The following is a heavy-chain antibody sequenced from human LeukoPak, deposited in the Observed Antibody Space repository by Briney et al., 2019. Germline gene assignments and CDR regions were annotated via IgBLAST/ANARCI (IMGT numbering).Heavy chain of an antibody. CDR2: MDFSGST. Sequence: PSETLSLTCSVSGVSITSSTYFWSWIRQPAGKALEWIGRMDFSGSTNYNPSLRSRVTLSLDTSKNQFSLKLSSVTAADTAVYYCAVDSSGYYYPYYFDYWGQGTLVTVSS. J-gene: IGHJ4*02. V-gene: IGHV4-61*02. D-gene: IGHD3-22*01. CDR1: GVSITSSTYF. CDR3: AVDSSGYYYPYYFDY.